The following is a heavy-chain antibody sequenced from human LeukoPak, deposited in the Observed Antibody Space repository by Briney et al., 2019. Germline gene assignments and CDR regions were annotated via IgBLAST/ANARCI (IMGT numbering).Heavy chain of an antibody. J-gene: IGHJ4*02. CDR1: GGTFSSYA. V-gene: IGHV1-69*13. D-gene: IGHD6-19*01. Sequence: SVKVSCKASGGTFSSYAISWVRQAPGQGLEWMGGIIPIFGTANYAQKFQGRVTITADESTSTAYMELSSLRSEDTAVYYCTTEPPSGWYGDFEYWGQGTLVTVSS. CDR3: TTEPPSGWYGDFEY. CDR2: IIPIFGTA.